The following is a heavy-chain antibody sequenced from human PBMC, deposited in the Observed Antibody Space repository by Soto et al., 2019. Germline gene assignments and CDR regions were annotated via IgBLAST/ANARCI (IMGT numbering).Heavy chain of an antibody. CDR1: GFTFSSYA. CDR3: AKDYSSGWYSPDAFDI. J-gene: IGHJ3*02. CDR2: ISGSGGST. Sequence: GGSLRLSCAASGFTFSSYAMSWVRQAPGKGLEWVSAISGSGGSTYYADSVKGRFTISRDNSKNTLYLQMNSLRAEDTAVYYCAKDYSSGWYSPDAFDIWGQGTMVTVSS. V-gene: IGHV3-23*01. D-gene: IGHD6-19*01.